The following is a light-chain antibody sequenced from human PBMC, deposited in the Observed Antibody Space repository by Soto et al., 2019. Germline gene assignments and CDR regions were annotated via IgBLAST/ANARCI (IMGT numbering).Light chain of an antibody. J-gene: IGKJ5*01. V-gene: IGKV1D-12*01. CDR2: AAS. CDR1: QDISRW. CDR3: XQGNNFPVT. Sequence: DVQMTQSPSSVSASVGDRVTITCRASQDISRWLAWYQQKPGQAPKFLIYAASNLQSGDPSRFSGSGSGTDXALXXSXLQPEDFAXXXXXQGNNFPVTFGQGTRLEIK.